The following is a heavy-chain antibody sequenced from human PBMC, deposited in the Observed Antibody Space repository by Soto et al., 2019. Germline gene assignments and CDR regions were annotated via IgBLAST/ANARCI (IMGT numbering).Heavy chain of an antibody. Sequence: ASVKVSCKASGYTFTSYYMHWVRQAPGQGLEWMGIINPSGGSTSYAQKLQGRVTMTRDTSTSTVYMELSSLRSEDTAVYYCARDPTPRHCSSTSCYAPTPDYYMDVWGKGTTVTVSS. V-gene: IGHV1-46*03. CDR1: GYTFTSYY. CDR2: INPSGGST. CDR3: ARDPTPRHCSSTSCYAPTPDYYMDV. J-gene: IGHJ6*03. D-gene: IGHD2-2*01.